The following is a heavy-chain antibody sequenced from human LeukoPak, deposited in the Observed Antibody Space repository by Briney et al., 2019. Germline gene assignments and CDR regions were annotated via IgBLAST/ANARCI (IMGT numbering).Heavy chain of an antibody. J-gene: IGHJ2*01. CDR3: AKYGSIRVYFDL. D-gene: IGHD3-10*01. Sequence: GGSLRLSCAASGFTVSSNYMSWVRQAPGKGLEWVSAISGSGGSTYYADSVKGRFTISRDNSKNTLYLQMNSLRAEDTAVYYCAKYGSIRVYFDLWGRGTLVTVSS. CDR1: GFTVSSNY. CDR2: ISGSGGST. V-gene: IGHV3-23*01.